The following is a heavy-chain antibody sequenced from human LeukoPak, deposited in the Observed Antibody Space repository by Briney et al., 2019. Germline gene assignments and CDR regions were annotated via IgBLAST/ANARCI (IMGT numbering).Heavy chain of an antibody. V-gene: IGHV1-18*01. Sequence: ASVKISCKASGYTFTSYGISWVRQAPGQGLEWMGWISAYNGNTNYAQKLQGRVTMTTDTSTSTAYMELRSLRSDDTAVYYCARYYDFWSGYYHRYYYYYMDVWGKGTTVTVSS. CDR3: ARYYDFWSGYYHRYYYYYMDV. J-gene: IGHJ6*03. CDR2: ISAYNGNT. CDR1: GYTFTSYG. D-gene: IGHD3-3*01.